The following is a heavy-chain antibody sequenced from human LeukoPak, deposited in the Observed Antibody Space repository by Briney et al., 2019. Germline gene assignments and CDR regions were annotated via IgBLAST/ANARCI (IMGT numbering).Heavy chain of an antibody. CDR3: AREIAADRGFDS. Sequence: PGGSLRLSCAASGFTFSDHYMSWIRQAPGKGLECVSYISSGGSTTYFTDSVKGRFTISRDNGKNALYLQMNSLRAEDTAVYYCAREIAADRGFDSWGQGTLVTVSS. J-gene: IGHJ4*02. V-gene: IGHV3-11*01. CDR2: ISSGGSTT. CDR1: GFTFSDHY. D-gene: IGHD6-6*01.